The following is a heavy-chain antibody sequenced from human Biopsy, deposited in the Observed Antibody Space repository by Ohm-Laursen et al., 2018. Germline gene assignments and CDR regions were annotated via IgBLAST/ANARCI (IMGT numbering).Heavy chain of an antibody. V-gene: IGHV4-38-2*01. CDR2: IYYDGIT. D-gene: IGHD5-12*01. CDR3: ARVAGGYAYYYGMDV. CDR1: GYSVTNDYY. J-gene: IGHJ6*02. Sequence: GTLPLTCAASGYSVTNDYYWGWTRQPPGKGLEWIGNIYYDGITYYNPSLKSRVAMSVDTSKNQFSLRLTSVTAADTAVYYCARVAGGYAYYYGMDVWGQGTTVIVSS.